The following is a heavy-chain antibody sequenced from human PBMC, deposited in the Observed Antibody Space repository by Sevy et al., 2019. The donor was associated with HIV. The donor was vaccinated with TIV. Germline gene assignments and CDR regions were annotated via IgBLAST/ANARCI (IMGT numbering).Heavy chain of an antibody. V-gene: IGHV3-30*18. CDR3: AKDFTGYNGMDV. D-gene: IGHD3-9*01. CDR1: GIIFISSG. CDR2: ISYHGRDK. Sequence: GGSLRLSCVVSGIIFISSGMHWVRQAPGKGLEWVAVISYHGRDKFYADSVKGRFTISRDNSKNILYLQMNGLRIEDTAVYYCAKDFTGYNGMDVWGQGTMVTVSS. J-gene: IGHJ6*02.